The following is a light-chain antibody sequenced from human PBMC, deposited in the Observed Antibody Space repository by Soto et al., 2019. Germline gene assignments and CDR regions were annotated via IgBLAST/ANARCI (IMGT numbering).Light chain of an antibody. V-gene: IGKV1-5*03. CDR2: KAS. CDR3: QHYKNCPLT. CDR1: QSVISW. Sequence: DIQMTQSPSTLSASVGDRVTITCRPSQSVISWLAWYQQKPGKAPKLLIYKASTLESGVPSRFSGSGSGTEFTLTISSLQPDDFATYYCQHYKNCPLTFGGGTKLEIK. J-gene: IGKJ4*01.